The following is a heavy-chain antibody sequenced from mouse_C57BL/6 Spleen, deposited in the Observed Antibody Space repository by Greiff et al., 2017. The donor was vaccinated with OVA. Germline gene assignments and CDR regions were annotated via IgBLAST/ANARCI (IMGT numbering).Heavy chain of an antibody. CDR3: ARSRLRYWYFDV. J-gene: IGHJ1*03. CDR1: GYTFTDYN. CDR2: INPNNGGT. V-gene: IGHV1-18*01. Sequence: VHVKQSGPELVKPGASVKIPCKASGYTFTDYNMDWVKQSHGKSLEWIGDINPNNGGTIYNQKFKGKATLTVDKSSSTAYMELRSLTSEDTAVYYCARSRLRYWYFDVWGTGTTVTVSS. D-gene: IGHD2-4*01.